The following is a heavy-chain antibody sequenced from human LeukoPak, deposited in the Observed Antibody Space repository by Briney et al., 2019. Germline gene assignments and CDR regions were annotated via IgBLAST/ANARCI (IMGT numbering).Heavy chain of an antibody. V-gene: IGHV4-30-4*08. Sequence: MSSQTLSLTCTVSGGSISSGYYYWNWIRQPPGKGLEWIGYIFYSETTYYNPSLRGRVTISVDASKNQFSLKLTSVTAADTAVYYCAREGLDGVDYWGLGTLVTVSS. CDR1: GGSISSGYYY. J-gene: IGHJ4*02. CDR3: AREGLDGVDY. CDR2: IFYSETT. D-gene: IGHD4-17*01.